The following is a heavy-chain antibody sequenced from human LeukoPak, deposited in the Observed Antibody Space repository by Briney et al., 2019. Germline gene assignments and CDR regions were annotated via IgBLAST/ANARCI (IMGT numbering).Heavy chain of an antibody. CDR2: ISPNSGGT. CDR1: GYTFTGYY. D-gene: IGHD2-21*02. V-gene: IGHV1-2*02. J-gene: IGHJ6*02. Sequence: ASVKVSCKASGYTFTGYYMHWVRQAPGQGLEWMGWISPNSGGTNYAQKFQGRVTMTRDTSISTAYMELSRLRSDDTAVYYCARVNGDHYGMDVWGQGTTVTVSS. CDR3: ARVNGDHYGMDV.